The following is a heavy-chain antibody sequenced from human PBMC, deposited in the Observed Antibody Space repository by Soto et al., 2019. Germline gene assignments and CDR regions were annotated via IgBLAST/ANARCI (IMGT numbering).Heavy chain of an antibody. V-gene: IGHV3-7*05. CDR2: IKQDGSEK. Sequence: GESLKISCAASGFTFSSYWMSWVRQAPGKGLEWVANIKQDGSEKYYVDSVKGRFTISRDNAKNSLYLQMNSLRAEDTAVYYCARDGARRLRNDAFDIWGQGTMVTVSS. D-gene: IGHD5-12*01. CDR1: GFTFSSYW. J-gene: IGHJ3*02. CDR3: ARDGARRLRNDAFDI.